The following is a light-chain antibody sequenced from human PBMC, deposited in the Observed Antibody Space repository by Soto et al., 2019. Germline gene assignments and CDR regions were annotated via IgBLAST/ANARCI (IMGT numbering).Light chain of an antibody. J-gene: IGKJ4*01. CDR3: QQRSNWLT. Sequence: EIVMTQSPXTXXGXXXXXXXXPRRASQSVSSNLAWYQQKPGQVPRLLIYDASNRATGIPARFSGSGSGTDFTLTISSLEPEDFAVYYCQQRSNWLTFGGGTKV. V-gene: IGKV3-11*01. CDR1: QSVSSN. CDR2: DAS.